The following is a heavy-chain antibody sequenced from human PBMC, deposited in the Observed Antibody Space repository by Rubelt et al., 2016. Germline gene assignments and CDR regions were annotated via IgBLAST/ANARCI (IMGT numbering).Heavy chain of an antibody. D-gene: IGHD3-3*01. J-gene: IGHJ4*02. Sequence: QVQLVESGGGVVQPGRSLRLSCAVSGFTFSTYGMHWGCQAPGRGLAWVAVITYDGTDEYYAGSVEGRFTGPREKPKTTMYLQMNSLRDEDTAWYYCARDSRAFGVVIIYYFESWGQGTLVTVSS. CDR1: GFTFSTYG. CDR2: ITYDGTDE. CDR3: ARDSRAFGVVIIYYFES. V-gene: IGHV3-30*03.